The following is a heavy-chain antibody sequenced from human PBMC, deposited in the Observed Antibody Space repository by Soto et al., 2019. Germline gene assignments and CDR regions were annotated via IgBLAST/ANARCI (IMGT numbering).Heavy chain of an antibody. J-gene: IGHJ4*02. CDR2: ISGSGGST. CDR3: AKVKWVYKGYMTTVSGYFDY. CDR1: GFTFSSYA. D-gene: IGHD4-17*01. V-gene: IGHV3-23*01. Sequence: GGSLRLSCAASGFTFSSYAMSWVRQAPGKGLEWVSAISGSGGSTYYADSVKGRFTISRDNSKNTLYLQMNSLRAEDTAVYYCAKVKWVYKGYMTTVSGYFDYWGQGTLVTVSS.